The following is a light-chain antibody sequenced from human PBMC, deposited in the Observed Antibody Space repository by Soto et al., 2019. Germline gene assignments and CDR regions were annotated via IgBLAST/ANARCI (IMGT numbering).Light chain of an antibody. CDR1: QSISPW. J-gene: IGKJ5*01. Sequence: DIQMTQSPSTLSASVGDRVTITCRASQSISPWLAWYQQKPGKAPKLLIYKAFSLESGVPSRFSGSGSGTEFTLTISSLQPEDFATYYCQHYNSYPITFGQGTRLEIK. V-gene: IGKV1-5*03. CDR2: KAF. CDR3: QHYNSYPIT.